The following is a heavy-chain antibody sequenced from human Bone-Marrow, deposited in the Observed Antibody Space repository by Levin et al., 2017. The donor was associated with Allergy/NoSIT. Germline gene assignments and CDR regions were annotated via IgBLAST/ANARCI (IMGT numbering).Heavy chain of an antibody. CDR2: IKQDGTEK. CDR3: ARKYSSAWCFDY. Sequence: PGGSLRLSCAASRFTFSNYGMTWVRQAPGKGLEWVANIKQDGTEKNYVDSVKGRFTISRDNANNALHLQMSSLRVEDTAVYFCARKYSSAWCFDYWGQGILVAVSS. CDR1: RFTFSNYG. V-gene: IGHV3-7*01. J-gene: IGHJ4*02. D-gene: IGHD6-19*01.